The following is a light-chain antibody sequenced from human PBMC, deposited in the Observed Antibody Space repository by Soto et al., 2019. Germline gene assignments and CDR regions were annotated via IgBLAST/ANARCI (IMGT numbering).Light chain of an antibody. CDR2: AAS. CDR1: QDINNW. J-gene: IGKJ4*01. V-gene: IGKV1D-12*01. Sequence: DIQMTQSPSSVSASVGDRVTITCRASQDINNWLAWYQKKPGKAPELLIHAASTLQSGVPSRFSGSGSGKDFTLTITSLLPEDFATYYWQQAKSFPLTFGGGTKVEI. CDR3: QQAKSFPLT.